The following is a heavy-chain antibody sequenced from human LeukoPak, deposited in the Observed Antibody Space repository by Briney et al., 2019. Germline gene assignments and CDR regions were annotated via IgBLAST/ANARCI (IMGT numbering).Heavy chain of an antibody. J-gene: IGHJ4*02. Sequence: ASVKVSCKASGYTFTSYYMHWVRQAPGQGLEWMGVINPSGGRTSYAQKFQGRVTMTEDTSTDTAYMELSSLRSEDTAVYYCATGAMATVPYVLDYWGQGTLVTVSS. D-gene: IGHD5-24*01. V-gene: IGHV1-46*01. CDR3: ATGAMATVPYVLDY. CDR2: INPSGGRT. CDR1: GYTFTSYY.